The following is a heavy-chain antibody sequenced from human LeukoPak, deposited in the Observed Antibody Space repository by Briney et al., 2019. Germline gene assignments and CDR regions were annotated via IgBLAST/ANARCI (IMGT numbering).Heavy chain of an antibody. CDR3: ARHWSIVGATSWYFDY. Sequence: PSETLSLTCTVSGGSIGSSTSYWGWIRQPPGKGLEWIGSIYYSGSTYYNPSLKSRVTISVDTSKNQFSLKLSSVTAADTAVYYCARHWSIVGATSWYFDYWGQGTLVTVSS. J-gene: IGHJ4*02. CDR2: IYYSGST. CDR1: GGSIGSSTSY. V-gene: IGHV4-39*01. D-gene: IGHD1-26*01.